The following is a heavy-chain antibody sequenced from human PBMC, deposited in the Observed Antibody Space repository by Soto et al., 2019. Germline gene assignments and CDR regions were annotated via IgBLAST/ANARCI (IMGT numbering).Heavy chain of an antibody. CDR1: GFTFSSYS. Sequence: GGSLRLSCAASGFTFSSYSMNWVRQAPGKGLEWVSAISGSGGSTYYADSVKGRFTISRDNSKNTLYLQMNSLRAEDTAVYYCAKVGQQGAYYGMDAWGQGTTVTVSS. CDR3: AKVGQQGAYYGMDA. D-gene: IGHD6-13*01. V-gene: IGHV3-23*01. CDR2: ISGSGGST. J-gene: IGHJ6*02.